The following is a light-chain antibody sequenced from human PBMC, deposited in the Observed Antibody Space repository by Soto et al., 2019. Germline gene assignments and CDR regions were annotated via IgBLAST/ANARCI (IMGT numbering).Light chain of an antibody. J-gene: IGLJ3*02. CDR2: ENY. CDR3: QSYETSPLV. CDR1: SGSIANNY. V-gene: IGLV6-57*03. Sequence: NFMLTQPHSVSESPGKTVTISCTRSSGSIANNYVQWYQQRPGSAPTTVIYENYQRPSGVPDRFSGSIDSSSNSASLTISGLKTEDEDDYCCQSYETSPLVFGAGTKLTVL.